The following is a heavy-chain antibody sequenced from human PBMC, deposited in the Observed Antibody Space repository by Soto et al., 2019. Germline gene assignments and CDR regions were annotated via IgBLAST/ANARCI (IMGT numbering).Heavy chain of an antibody. CDR2: ISGSGGST. CDR3: AKASGGFYDFWSGFLPFDY. Sequence: EGSLRLSCAASGFTFSSYAMSWVRQAPGKGMEWVSAISGSGGSTYYADSVKGRFTISRDNSKNTLYLQMNSLRAEDTAVYYCAKASGGFYDFWSGFLPFDYWGQGTLVTVSS. V-gene: IGHV3-23*01. J-gene: IGHJ4*02. CDR1: GFTFSSYA. D-gene: IGHD3-3*01.